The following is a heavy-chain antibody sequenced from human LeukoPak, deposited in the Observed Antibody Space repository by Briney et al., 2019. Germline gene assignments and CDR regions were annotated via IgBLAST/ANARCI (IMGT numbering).Heavy chain of an antibody. CDR3: AKGLRNGDAYGFLDS. J-gene: IGHJ4*02. D-gene: IGHD2-21*02. V-gene: IGHV3-23*01. CDR1: GFTFSSRG. Sequence: GGSLRLSCATSGFTFSSRGMSWVRQAPDRGLEWVSSIHSEGDKTYYADSVKGRFTISRDNSKNTLFLQMDSLRVEDTAIYYCAKGLRNGDAYGFLDSWGQGTLVTVSS. CDR2: IHSEGDKT.